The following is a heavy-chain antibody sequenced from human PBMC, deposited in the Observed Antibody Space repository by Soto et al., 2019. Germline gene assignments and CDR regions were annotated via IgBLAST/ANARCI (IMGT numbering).Heavy chain of an antibody. V-gene: IGHV3-74*01. CDR3: ARGVRGYSYVRV. Sequence: EVQLVESGGGLVQPGGSLRLSCAASGFTFSDYWMHWVRQPPGKGLVWVSRLKGDGITPNYANSVQGRFIISRDNAKNTLYVQMNTLRADGTAVYYCARGVRGYSYVRVRGAGTTGTVS. CDR2: LKGDGITP. J-gene: IGHJ6*03. D-gene: IGHD3-10*01. CDR1: GFTFSDYW.